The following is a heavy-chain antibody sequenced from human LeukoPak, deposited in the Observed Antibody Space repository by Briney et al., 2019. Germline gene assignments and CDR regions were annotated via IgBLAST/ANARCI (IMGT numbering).Heavy chain of an antibody. J-gene: IGHJ4*02. V-gene: IGHV1-24*01. D-gene: IGHD3-16*02. CDR3: ATGLPYDYVWGSYCYLYGPAY. Sequence: ASVKVSCKVSGYTLTELSMHWVRQAPGKGLEWMGGFDPQDGETIYAQKFQGRVTMTEDTSTDTAYMELSSLRSEDTAVYYCATGLPYDYVWGSYCYLYGPAYWGQGTLVTVSS. CDR2: FDPQDGET. CDR1: GYTLTELS.